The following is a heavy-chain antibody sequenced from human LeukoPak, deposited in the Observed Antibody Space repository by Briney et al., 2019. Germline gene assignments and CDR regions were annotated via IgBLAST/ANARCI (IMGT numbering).Heavy chain of an antibody. J-gene: IGHJ5*02. D-gene: IGHD4/OR15-4a*01. CDR2: IYQSETA. CDR1: GYSISSGYF. CDR3: VRGPYGASISNWFDP. Sequence: SETLSLTCTVSGYSISSGYFWGWMRQPPGKGLEWIGSIYQSETAHYNPSLKSRVTISVDTPNNQFSLNLRSVTAADTAVYYCVRGPYGASISNWFDPWGQGLLVTVSS. V-gene: IGHV4-38-2*02.